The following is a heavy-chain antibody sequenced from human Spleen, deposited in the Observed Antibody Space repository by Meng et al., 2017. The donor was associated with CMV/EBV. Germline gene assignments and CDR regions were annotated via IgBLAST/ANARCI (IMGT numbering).Heavy chain of an antibody. D-gene: IGHD5-12*01. CDR3: ARGPPVATICLDY. Sequence: KASGGPCSSYAISWVRQPPGQALECMGGISAYNGDTHYAPKLQGSVSMTTETSTSTAYMELRSLRSDDTAVYYCARGPPVATICLDYWGQGTLVTVSS. CDR2: ISAYNGDT. V-gene: IGHV1-18*01. J-gene: IGHJ4*02. CDR1: GGPCSSYA.